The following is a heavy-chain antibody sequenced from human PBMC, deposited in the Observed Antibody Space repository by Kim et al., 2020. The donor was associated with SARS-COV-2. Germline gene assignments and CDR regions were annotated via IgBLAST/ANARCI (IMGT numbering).Heavy chain of an antibody. D-gene: IGHD1-26*01. CDR2: TSYDGTNK. V-gene: IGHV3-30*04. CDR1: GFTFSSYA. Sequence: GGSLRLSCAASGFTFSSYAMHWVRQAPGKGLEWVAVTSYDGTNKYYADSVKGRFTISRDSSKNTLYLQMNSLRAEDTAVYYCAKEGAVFGWFDAFEIWGQGTMVTVSS. CDR3: AKEGAVFGWFDAFEI. J-gene: IGHJ3*02.